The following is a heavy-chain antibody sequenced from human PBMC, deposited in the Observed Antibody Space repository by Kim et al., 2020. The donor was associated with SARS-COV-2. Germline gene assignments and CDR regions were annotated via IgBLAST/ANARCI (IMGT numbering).Heavy chain of an antibody. D-gene: IGHD3-22*01. J-gene: IGHJ4*02. V-gene: IGHV4-59*08. CDR1: GGSISSYY. Sequence: SETLSLTCTVSGGSISSYYWSWIRQPPGKGLEWIGYIYYSGSTNYNPSLKSRVTISVDTTKNQFSLKLSSVTAADTAGYYCARHYYDSSGYQYYFDYWGQGTLVTVSS. CDR2: IYYSGST. CDR3: ARHYYDSSGYQYYFDY.